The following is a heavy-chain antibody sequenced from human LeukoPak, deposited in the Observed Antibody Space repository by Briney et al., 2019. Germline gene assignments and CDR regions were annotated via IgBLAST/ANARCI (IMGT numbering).Heavy chain of an antibody. V-gene: IGHV4-4*07. J-gene: IGHJ5*02. CDR1: GGSISSYY. D-gene: IGHD2-2*01. Sequence: ASETLSLTCTVSGGSISSYYWSWIRQPAGKGLEWVGRIYTSGSTNYNPSLKSRVTMSVDTSKNQFSLKLSSVTAADTAVYYCSRSTPLNWFDPWGQGTLVTVSS. CDR2: IYTSGST. CDR3: SRSTPLNWFDP.